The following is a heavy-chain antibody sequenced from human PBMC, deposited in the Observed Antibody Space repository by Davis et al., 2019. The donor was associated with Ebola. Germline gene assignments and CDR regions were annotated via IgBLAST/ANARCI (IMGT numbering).Heavy chain of an antibody. CDR2: IIPNFGTA. J-gene: IGHJ5*02. D-gene: IGHD2-2*01. CDR3: ARDLWVPAAHTKYNWFDP. CDR1: GGTFSSYA. V-gene: IGHV1-69*13. Sequence: SVKVSCKASGGTFSSYAISWVRQAPGQGLEWMGGIIPNFGTANYAQKFQGRVTITADESTSTAYMELSSLRSEDTAVYYCARDLWVPAAHTKYNWFDPWGQGTLVTVSS.